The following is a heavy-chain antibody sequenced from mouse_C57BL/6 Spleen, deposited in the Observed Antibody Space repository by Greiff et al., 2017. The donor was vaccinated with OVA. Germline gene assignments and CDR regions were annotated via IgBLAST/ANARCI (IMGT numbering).Heavy chain of an antibody. Sequence: EVKLVESGGGLVQPGGSMKLSCVASGFTFSNYWMNWVRQSPEKGLEWVAQIRLKSDNYATHYAESVKGRFTISRDDSKSSVYLQMNNLRAEDTGIYYGTGEVTTSFPYYFDYWGQGTTLTVSS. V-gene: IGHV6-3*01. D-gene: IGHD2-2*01. CDR3: TGEVTTSFPYYFDY. J-gene: IGHJ2*01. CDR1: GFTFSNYW. CDR2: IRLKSDNYAT.